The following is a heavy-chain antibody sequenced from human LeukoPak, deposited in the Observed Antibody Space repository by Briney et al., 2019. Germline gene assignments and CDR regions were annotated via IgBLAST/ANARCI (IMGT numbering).Heavy chain of an antibody. CDR3: ARDDGGNLNDAFDI. CDR1: GFTFSSYG. Sequence: PGGSLRLSCAASGFTFSSYGMSWVRQTPGKGLEWVSTVTGSGSSTYYADSVKGRFTISRNNAENSVYLQMNNLGAEDTAIYYCARDDGGNLNDAFDIWGPGTMVTVS. J-gene: IGHJ3*02. CDR2: VTGSGSST. V-gene: IGHV3-23*01. D-gene: IGHD4-23*01.